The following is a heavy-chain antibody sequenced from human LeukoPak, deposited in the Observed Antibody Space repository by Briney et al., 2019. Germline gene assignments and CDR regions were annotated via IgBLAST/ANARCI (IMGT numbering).Heavy chain of an antibody. J-gene: IGHJ4*02. V-gene: IGHV3-74*01. Sequence: GGSLRLSCAASGFTFSSYWMHWVRQAPGKGLVWVSRINSDGSSTSYADSVKGRFTISRDNAKNTLYLQMNSLRAEDTAVYYCAKDQEVTMVLFDYWGQGTLVTVSS. D-gene: IGHD3-10*01. CDR3: AKDQEVTMVLFDY. CDR2: INSDGSST. CDR1: GFTFSSYW.